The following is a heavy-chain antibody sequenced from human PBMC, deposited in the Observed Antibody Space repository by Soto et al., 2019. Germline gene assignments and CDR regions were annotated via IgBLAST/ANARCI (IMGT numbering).Heavy chain of an antibody. J-gene: IGHJ3*02. CDR1: GGSFSGYY. CDR2: INHSGST. Sequence: SETLSLTCAVYGGSFSGYYWSWIRQPPGKGLEWIGEINHSGSTNYNPSLKSRVTISVDTSKNQFSLKLSSVTAADTAVYYCAREGCGGGGGLPRPFNIGGQGKMVTVS. D-gene: IGHD2-15*01. CDR3: AREGCGGGGGLPRPFNI. V-gene: IGHV4-34*01.